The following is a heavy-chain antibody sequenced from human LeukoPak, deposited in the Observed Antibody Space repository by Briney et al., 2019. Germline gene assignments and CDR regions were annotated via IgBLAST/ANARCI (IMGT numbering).Heavy chain of an antibody. CDR2: IYSGGST. D-gene: IGHD2-21*02. J-gene: IGHJ4*02. V-gene: IGHV3-53*01. CDR1: GFTVSSNY. Sequence: QAGGSLRLSCAASGFTVSSNYMSWVRQAPGKGLEWVSVIYSGGSTYYADSVKGRFTISRDNSKNTLYLQMNSLRAEDTAVYYCARVCLYCGGDCYDVWGQGTLVTVSS. CDR3: ARVCLYCGGDCYDV.